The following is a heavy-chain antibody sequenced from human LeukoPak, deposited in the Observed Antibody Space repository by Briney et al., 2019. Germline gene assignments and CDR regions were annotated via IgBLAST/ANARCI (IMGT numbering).Heavy chain of an antibody. CDR1: GFTFSDYW. Sequence: GGSLRLSCAASGFTFSDYWMDWVRQAPGKGLEWVANIKQDGSDKYYVDSVKGRFTISRDNAKNSLYLQMNSLRAEDTAVYYCARADSSGWYGTGYYYYYMDVWGKGTTVTVSS. CDR2: IKQDGSDK. J-gene: IGHJ6*03. D-gene: IGHD6-19*01. V-gene: IGHV3-7*01. CDR3: ARADSSGWYGTGYYYYYMDV.